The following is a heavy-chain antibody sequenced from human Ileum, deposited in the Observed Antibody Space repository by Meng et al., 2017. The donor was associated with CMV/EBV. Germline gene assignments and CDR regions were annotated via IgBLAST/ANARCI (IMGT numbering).Heavy chain of an antibody. Sequence: ETLSLTCAVYGGSFSGYYWSWIRQPPGKGLEWIGEINHSGSTNYNPSLKSRVTISVDTSKNQFSLKLSSVTAADTAVYYCARGSIRQHLVPSRRGYWFDPWGQGTLVTVSS. D-gene: IGHD6-13*01. CDR2: INHSGST. CDR1: GGSFSGYY. J-gene: IGHJ5*02. V-gene: IGHV4-34*01. CDR3: ARGSIRQHLVPSRRGYWFDP.